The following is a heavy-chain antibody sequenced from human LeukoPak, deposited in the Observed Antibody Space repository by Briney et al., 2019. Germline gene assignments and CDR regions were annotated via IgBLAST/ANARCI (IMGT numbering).Heavy chain of an antibody. CDR3: ARGETYYYDSSGYYHYYGMDV. Sequence: GGSLRLSCAASGFTFSSYAMHWVRQAPGKGLEWVAVISYDGSNKYYADSVKGRFTISRDNSKNTLYLQMNSLRAEDTAVYYCARGETYYYDSSGYYHYYGMDVWGQGTTVTVSS. CDR1: GFTFSSYA. V-gene: IGHV3-30-3*01. CDR2: ISYDGSNK. J-gene: IGHJ6*02. D-gene: IGHD3-22*01.